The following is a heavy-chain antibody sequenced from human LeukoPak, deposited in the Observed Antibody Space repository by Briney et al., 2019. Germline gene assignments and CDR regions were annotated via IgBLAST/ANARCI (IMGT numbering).Heavy chain of an antibody. V-gene: IGHV4-38-2*01. CDR2: IYYSGST. CDR3: ARRREWEPFDY. D-gene: IGHD1-26*01. CDR1: GYSISSGYY. Sequence: PSETLSLTCAVSGYSISSGYYWGWIRQPPGKGLEWIGSIYYSGSTYYNPSLKSRVTISVDTSKNQFSLKLSSVTAADTAVYYCARRREWEPFDYWGQGTLVTVSS. J-gene: IGHJ4*02.